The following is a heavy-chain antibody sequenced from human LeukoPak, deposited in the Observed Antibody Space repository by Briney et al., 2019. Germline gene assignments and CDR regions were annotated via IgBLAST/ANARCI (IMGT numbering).Heavy chain of an antibody. CDR2: IIPIFGTA. CDR3: ARDVCSSTSCYVGWFDP. V-gene: IGHV1-69*06. Sequence: GSSVKVSFKASGGTFSSYAISWVRQAPGQGLEWMGGIIPIFGTANYAQKFQGRVTITADKSTSTAYMELSSLRSEDTAVYYCARDVCSSTSCYVGWFDPWGQGTLVTVSS. J-gene: IGHJ5*02. CDR1: GGTFSSYA. D-gene: IGHD2-2*01.